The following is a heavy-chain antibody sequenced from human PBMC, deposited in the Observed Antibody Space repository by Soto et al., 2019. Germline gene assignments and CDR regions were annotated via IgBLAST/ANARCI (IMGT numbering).Heavy chain of an antibody. CDR1: GFTFSSYA. CDR3: ARGDWGSKGLYYFDC. Sequence: QVQLVESGGGVVQPGRSLRLSCAASGFTFSSYAMHWVRQAPGKGLELVAVISYDGSNKYYADSGKGRFTISRDNCRNTLHLQMNSLRVEYTAVYSCARGDWGSKGLYYFDCWGQGTLVTVSS. D-gene: IGHD7-27*01. V-gene: IGHV3-30-3*01. CDR2: ISYDGSNK. J-gene: IGHJ4*02.